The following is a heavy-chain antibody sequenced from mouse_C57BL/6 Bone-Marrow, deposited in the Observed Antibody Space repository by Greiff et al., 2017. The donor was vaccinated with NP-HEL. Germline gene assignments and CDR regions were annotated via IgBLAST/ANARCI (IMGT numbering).Heavy chain of an antibody. CDR3: ARKGGRWYFDV. CDR2: IYPGDGDT. J-gene: IGHJ1*03. V-gene: IGHV1-82*01. CDR1: GYAFSSSW. Sequence: QVQLQQSGPELVKPGASVKISCKASGYAFSSSWMNWVKQRPGKGLEWIGRIYPGDGDTNYIGKFKGKATLTADKSSSTAYMQLSSLTSEDSAVYFCARKGGRWYFDVWGTGTTVTVSS.